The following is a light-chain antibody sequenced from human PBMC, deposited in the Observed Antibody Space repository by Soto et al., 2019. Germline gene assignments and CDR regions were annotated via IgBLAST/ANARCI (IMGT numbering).Light chain of an antibody. Sequence: DIQLTQSPSFLSASVGDRVTITCRASQAINSYLAWYYQKPGKAPKLLIYAASTLQSGIPSRFSGSGSGTEFTLTNSSRQPEDFATDTCQQVNTYPRTLGQGTKLEIK. CDR1: QAINSY. CDR2: AAS. V-gene: IGKV1-9*01. J-gene: IGKJ2*01. CDR3: QQVNTYPRT.